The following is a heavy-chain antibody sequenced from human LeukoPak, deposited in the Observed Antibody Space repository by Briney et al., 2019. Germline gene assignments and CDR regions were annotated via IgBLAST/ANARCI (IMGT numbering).Heavy chain of an antibody. D-gene: IGHD3-3*01. Sequence: GGSLRLSCAASGFTFSSYGMHRVRQAPGKGLEWVAVISYDGSNKYYADSVKGRFTISRDNAKNSLYLQMNSLRDEDTAVYYCARVRDDFWSTYFDYWGQGTLVTVSS. J-gene: IGHJ4*02. V-gene: IGHV3-30*03. CDR2: ISYDGSNK. CDR1: GFTFSSYG. CDR3: ARVRDDFWSTYFDY.